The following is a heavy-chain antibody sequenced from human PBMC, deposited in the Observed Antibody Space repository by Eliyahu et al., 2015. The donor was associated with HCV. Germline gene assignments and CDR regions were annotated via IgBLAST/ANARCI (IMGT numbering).Heavy chain of an antibody. Sequence: EVQLLESGGGLVQPGGSLRLSCAASGFTFXTYAMSWVRQAPGQGLEWVSTISGSGTNTYYADSVKGRFTISRDNSKNMLYLQMNSLRAEDTAVFYCAKEGHVTGTYWGGYHWGQGALVTVSS. CDR3: AKEGHVTGTYWGGYH. CDR1: GFTFXTYA. J-gene: IGHJ4*02. CDR2: ISGSGTNT. D-gene: IGHD3-16*02. V-gene: IGHV3-23*01.